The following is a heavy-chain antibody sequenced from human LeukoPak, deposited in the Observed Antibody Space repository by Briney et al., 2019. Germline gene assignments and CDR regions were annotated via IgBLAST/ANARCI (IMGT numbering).Heavy chain of an antibody. V-gene: IGHV1-8*01. CDR3: ARFVRQQLPTTDY. Sequence: ASVTVSCKPSGYIFTNYDINWVRQAPGHGLEWMGWMNPENSGTQPAQKFQGRLIMTMDASAGTAYMELSSLTSDDTAVYYCARFVRQQLPTTDYWGQGTLVTVSS. J-gene: IGHJ4*02. CDR1: GYIFTNYD. CDR2: MNPENSGT. D-gene: IGHD5-12*01.